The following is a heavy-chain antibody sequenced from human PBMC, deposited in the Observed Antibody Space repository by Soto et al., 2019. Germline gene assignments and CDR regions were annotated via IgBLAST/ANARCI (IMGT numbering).Heavy chain of an antibody. CDR1: GFSLNNFA. V-gene: IGHV3-23*01. CDR2: ITSSGDKT. CDR3: ARDCASTSCSVWRD. J-gene: IGHJ4*02. D-gene: IGHD2-2*01. Sequence: EVQLLESGGDLVQPGGSLRLSCAASGFSLNNFAMAWVRQAPGKGLECVSTITSSGDKTSYADSVKGRFIISRDNSKNLLYLQMNSLRVEDTALYYCARDCASTSCSVWRDWGQGTLVTVSS.